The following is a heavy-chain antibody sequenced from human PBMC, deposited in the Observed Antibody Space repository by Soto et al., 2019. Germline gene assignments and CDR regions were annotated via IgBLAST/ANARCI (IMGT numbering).Heavy chain of an antibody. D-gene: IGHD6-13*01. CDR3: ARGAAAGSMTNYYGMDV. V-gene: IGHV3-33*01. CDR2: IWYDGSNK. J-gene: IGHJ6*02. Sequence: GGSLRLSCAASGFTFISYGMHWVRQAPGKGLEWVAVIWYDGSNKYYADSVKGRFTISRDNSKNTLYLQMNSLRAEDTAVYYCARGAAAGSMTNYYGMDVWGQGTTVTVSS. CDR1: GFTFISYG.